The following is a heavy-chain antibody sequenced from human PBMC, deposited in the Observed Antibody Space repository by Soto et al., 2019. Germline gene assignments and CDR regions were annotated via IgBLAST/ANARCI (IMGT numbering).Heavy chain of an antibody. Sequence: SETLSLTCTVSGGSISSYYWSWIRQPPGKGLEWIGYIYYSGSTNYNPSLKSRVTISVDTSKNQFSLKLGSVTAADTAVYYCARGGGYSYGYPAWPLYYYYYGMDVWGQGTTVTVSS. CDR1: GGSISSYY. CDR3: ARGGGYSYGYPAWPLYYYYYGMDV. D-gene: IGHD5-18*01. J-gene: IGHJ6*02. V-gene: IGHV4-59*01. CDR2: IYYSGST.